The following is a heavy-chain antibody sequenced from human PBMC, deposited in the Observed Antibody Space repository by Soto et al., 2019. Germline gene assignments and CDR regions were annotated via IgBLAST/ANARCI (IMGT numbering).Heavy chain of an antibody. Sequence: QVQLVESGGGVVQPGRSLRLSCAASGFTFSSFAMHWVRQAPGKGLEWVASTSYDGKYKYYADSVRGRFTISRDDSKNTLSLQMNSLRLEDTAVYYCARDLGGDSSSWSFDHWGQGTLVTVSS. CDR2: TSYDGKYK. D-gene: IGHD6-13*01. J-gene: IGHJ4*02. CDR1: GFTFSSFA. V-gene: IGHV3-30*04. CDR3: ARDLGGDSSSWSFDH.